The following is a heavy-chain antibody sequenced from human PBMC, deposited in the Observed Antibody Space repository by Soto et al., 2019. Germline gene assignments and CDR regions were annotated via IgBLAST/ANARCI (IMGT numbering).Heavy chain of an antibody. J-gene: IGHJ6*02. CDR1: GGSLSNYG. Sequence: QVQLVQSGAEVKKPGSSVKVSCKASGGSLSNYGISWVRQAPGQGLEWMGGIIPVFGTANYAQKFQGRVTNTTDESSSIGTRDVTSLRSEDTAVYYWARGAATTIVVTAYYGMDVWGQGTTVTVSS. V-gene: IGHV1-69*05. CDR2: IIPVFGTA. CDR3: ARGAATTIVVTAYYGMDV. D-gene: IGHD2-21*02.